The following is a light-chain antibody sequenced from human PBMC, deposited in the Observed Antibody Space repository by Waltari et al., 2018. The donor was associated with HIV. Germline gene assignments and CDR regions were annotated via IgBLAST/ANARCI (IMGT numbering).Light chain of an antibody. CDR3: QKYNTAPYT. J-gene: IGKJ2*01. CDR1: QDISNN. V-gene: IGKV1-27*01. Sequence: DIQMTQSPSSLSVSVGDRVIITCRASQDISNNLAWYQQKPGTVPKLLIYAASTLQSGVPSRFSGSGSGTDFTLTIDSLHSEDIATYYCQKYNTAPYTFGQGTNLEI. CDR2: AAS.